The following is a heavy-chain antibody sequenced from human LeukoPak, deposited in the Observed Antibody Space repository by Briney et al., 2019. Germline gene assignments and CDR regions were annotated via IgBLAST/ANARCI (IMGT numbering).Heavy chain of an antibody. CDR2: ISSSSSTI. J-gene: IGHJ4*02. V-gene: IGHV3-48*01. Sequence: PGGSLRLSCAASGFTFSSYSMNWVRQAPGKGLEWVSYISSSSSTIYYADSVKGRFTISRDNAKNSLYLQMNSLRAEDTAVYYCARGRAGIAAAGFDYWGQGTLVTVSS. CDR3: ARGRAGIAAAGFDY. D-gene: IGHD6-13*01. CDR1: GFTFSSYS.